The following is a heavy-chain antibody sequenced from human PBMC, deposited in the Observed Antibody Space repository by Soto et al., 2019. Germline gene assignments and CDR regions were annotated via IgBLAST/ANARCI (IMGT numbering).Heavy chain of an antibody. CDR1: GFTFRSYS. V-gene: IGHV3-48*02. D-gene: IGHD2-15*01. CDR3: AREGWPLLQTGMDV. Sequence: GGSLRLSCAASGFTFRSYSMNWVRQAPGKGLEWVSYISSSNRTINYADSVKGRFIISRDNAKNSLYLQMHSLRDEGTAVYYCAREGWPLLQTGMDVWGQGTTVTVSS. J-gene: IGHJ6*02. CDR2: ISSSNRTI.